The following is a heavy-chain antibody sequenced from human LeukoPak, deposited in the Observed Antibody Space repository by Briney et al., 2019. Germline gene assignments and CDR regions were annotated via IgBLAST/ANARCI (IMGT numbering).Heavy chain of an antibody. D-gene: IGHD3-10*01. CDR1: GGTFSSYA. V-gene: IGHV1-69*06. J-gene: IGHJ6*04. Sequence: SVKVSCKASGGTFSSYAISWVRQAPGQGLEWMGGIIPIFGTANCAQKFQGRVTITADKSTSTAYMELSSLRSEDTAVYYCARSYYYGSGSYGYYGMDVWGKGTTVTVSS. CDR3: ARSYYYGSGSYGYYGMDV. CDR2: IIPIFGTA.